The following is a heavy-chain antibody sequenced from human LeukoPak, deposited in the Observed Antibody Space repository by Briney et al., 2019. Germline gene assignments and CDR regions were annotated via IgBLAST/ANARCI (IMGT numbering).Heavy chain of an antibody. Sequence: ASVKVSCKASGYTFTDNYVYWLRQAPGQGLEWMGWISPHNDGIKYSQKCEGRVTMTSDTTITTAYMELSRLRSDDTAVYYCARDSLFMARGVTAVVNAFDIWGQGTMVAVSS. CDR2: ISPHNDGI. CDR3: ARDSLFMARGVTAVVNAFDI. V-gene: IGHV1-2*02. J-gene: IGHJ3*02. D-gene: IGHD3-10*01. CDR1: GYTFTDNY.